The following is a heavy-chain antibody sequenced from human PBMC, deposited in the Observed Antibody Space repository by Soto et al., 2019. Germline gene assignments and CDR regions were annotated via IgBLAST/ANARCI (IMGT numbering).Heavy chain of an antibody. CDR2: ISNRGDT. CDR3: ASAPRYCRGGSCSITGDAYDI. Sequence: EVQLVESGGGLVQPGGSLRLSCTASGFIVSDTYVNWVRQAPGKGLEWVSVISNRGDTHYADSVRGRFSLSRDISDNTLHLQMNNLRVEDPAVYYCASAPRYCRGGSCSITGDAYDIWGQGTMVTVSS. V-gene: IGHV3-66*01. J-gene: IGHJ3*02. CDR1: GFIVSDTY. D-gene: IGHD2-15*01.